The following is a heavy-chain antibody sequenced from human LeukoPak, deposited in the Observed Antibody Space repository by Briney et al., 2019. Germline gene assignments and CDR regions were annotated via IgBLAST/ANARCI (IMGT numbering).Heavy chain of an antibody. D-gene: IGHD6-13*01. CDR2: IIPIFGTA. CDR1: GGTFSSYA. J-gene: IGHJ3*02. V-gene: IGHV1-69*06. Sequence: SVKVSCKASGGTFSSYAISWVRQAPGQGLEWMGGIIPIFGTANYAQKFQGRVTITADKSTSTAYMELSSLSSEDTAVYYCARELAAAGVDAFDIWGQGTMVTVSS. CDR3: ARELAAAGVDAFDI.